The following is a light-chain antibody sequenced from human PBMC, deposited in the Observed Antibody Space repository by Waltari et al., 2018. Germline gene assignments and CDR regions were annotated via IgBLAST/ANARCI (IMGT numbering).Light chain of an antibody. CDR2: DTS. CDR3: QQRSNWPVT. J-gene: IGKJ5*01. CDR1: QSVSSY. V-gene: IGKV3-11*01. Sequence: EIVLTQSPATLSLSPGERDTLSCRASQSVSSYLAWYQQKPGEAPRLLIYDTSNSATGLPARFSGSGSGTDFTRTISSLEPEDFAVYYCQQRSNWPVTFGQGTRLEIK.